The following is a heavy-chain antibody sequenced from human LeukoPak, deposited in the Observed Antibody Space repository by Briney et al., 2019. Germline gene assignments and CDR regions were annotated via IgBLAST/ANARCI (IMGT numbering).Heavy chain of an antibody. CDR3: ARDHGDFVGVRLGFDS. V-gene: IGHV1-18*01. D-gene: IGHD4-17*01. CDR1: GYTFTNYG. CDR2: ISGYNGNT. Sequence: ASVKVSCKASGYTFTNYGISWVRQAPGQGLEWVGRISGYNGNTDYAKKVEDRVTVTADTSTAYLELRSLTSDDTAVYYCARDHGDFVGVRLGFDSWGQGTLVTVSS. J-gene: IGHJ4*02.